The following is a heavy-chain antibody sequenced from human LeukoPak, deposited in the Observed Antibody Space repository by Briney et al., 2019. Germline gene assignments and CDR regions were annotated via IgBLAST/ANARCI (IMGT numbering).Heavy chain of an antibody. J-gene: IGHJ4*02. D-gene: IGHD6-25*01. CDR1: GLTFSESN. V-gene: IGHV3-11*01. Sequence: GGSLRLSCAVSGLTFSESNMNWIRQAPGKGLEWLSHISPSGTTVSYADSVKGRFTISRDNAKNSLYLQMTGLRADDTAIYYCANGWQRLLHWGQGALVTVSS. CDR3: ANGWQRLLH. CDR2: ISPSGTTV.